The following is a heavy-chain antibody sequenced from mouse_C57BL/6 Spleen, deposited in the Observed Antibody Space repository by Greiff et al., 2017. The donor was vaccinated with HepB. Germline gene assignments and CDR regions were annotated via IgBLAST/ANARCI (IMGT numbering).Heavy chain of an antibody. V-gene: IGHV5-16*01. D-gene: IGHD1-1*01. CDR3: ARDLPYYGSSYGWYFDV. CDR2: INYDGSST. J-gene: IGHJ1*03. CDR1: GFTFSDYY. Sequence: EVQVVESEGGLVQPGSSMKLSCTASGFTFSDYYMAWVRQVPEKGLEWVANINYDGSSTYYLDSLKSRFIISRDNAKNILYLQMSSLKSEDTATYYCARDLPYYGSSYGWYFDVWGTGTTVTVSS.